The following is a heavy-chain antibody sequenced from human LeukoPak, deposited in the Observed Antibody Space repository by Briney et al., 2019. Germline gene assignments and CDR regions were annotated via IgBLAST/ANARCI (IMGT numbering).Heavy chain of an antibody. J-gene: IGHJ4*02. CDR2: IYSGGST. CDR3: ARRAGAYSHPYDY. CDR1: GLTVSSNS. Sequence: GGSLRLSCAASGLTVSSNSMSWVRQAPGKGLEWVSFIYSGGSTYYADSVKGRFTISRDNSKNTLYLQMNSLRADDTAVYYCARRAGAYSHPYDYWGQGTLVTVSS. D-gene: IGHD4/OR15-4a*01. V-gene: IGHV3-53*01.